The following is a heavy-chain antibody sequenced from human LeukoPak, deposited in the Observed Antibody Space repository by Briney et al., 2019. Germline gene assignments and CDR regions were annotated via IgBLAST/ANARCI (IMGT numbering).Heavy chain of an antibody. CDR1: GGSFSGYY. V-gene: IGHV4-34*01. CDR2: INHSGST. J-gene: IGHJ4*02. D-gene: IGHD3-3*01. Sequence: SETLSLTCAVYGGSFSGYYWSWIRQPPGKGLEWIGEINHSGSTNYSPSLKSRVTISVDTSKNQFSLKLSSVTAADTAVYYCARHTYYDFWSGYYLFDYWGQGTLVTVSS. CDR3: ARHTYYDFWSGYYLFDY.